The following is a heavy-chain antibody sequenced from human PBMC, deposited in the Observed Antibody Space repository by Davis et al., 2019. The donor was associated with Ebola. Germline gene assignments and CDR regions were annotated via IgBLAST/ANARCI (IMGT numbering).Heavy chain of an antibody. CDR2: ISNSGSTK. CDR3: AREVPHCGGDCLDY. D-gene: IGHD2-21*01. CDR1: GFTFSSYE. Sequence: GESLKISCAASGFTFSSYEMSWVRQAPGKGLEWVSYISNSGSTKYYADSVKGRFTISRDNAKNSLYLQMNSLRGEDTAVYYCAREVPHCGGDCLDYWGQGTLVTVSS. J-gene: IGHJ4*02. V-gene: IGHV3-48*03.